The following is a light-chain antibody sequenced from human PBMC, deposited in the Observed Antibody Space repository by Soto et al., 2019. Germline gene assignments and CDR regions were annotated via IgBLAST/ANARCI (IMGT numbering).Light chain of an antibody. CDR3: RQYGSSVT. Sequence: EIVLTQSPVTLSLSPGERATLSCRASQSVSSSYLAWYQQKPGQAPRLLIYGASSRATGIPDRFSGSGSGTDFTLTISRLEPEDFAVYYCRQYGSSVTFGQGTRLEIK. V-gene: IGKV3-20*01. CDR1: QSVSSSY. CDR2: GAS. J-gene: IGKJ5*01.